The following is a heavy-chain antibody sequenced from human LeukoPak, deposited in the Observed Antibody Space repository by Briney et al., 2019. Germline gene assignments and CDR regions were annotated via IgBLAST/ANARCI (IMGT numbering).Heavy chain of an antibody. CDR2: IHYSGST. D-gene: IGHD4-11*01. CDR3: AREVTTANFDS. Sequence: SETLSLTCTVSGGSVSGGDYYWRWIRQPPGKGLEWIGYIHYSGSTYYSPSLKSRVTISIDTSKHQFSLKLISVPAADTAVYYCAREVTTANFDSWGQGTLVTVSS. J-gene: IGHJ4*02. CDR1: GGSVSGGDYY. V-gene: IGHV4-30-4*08.